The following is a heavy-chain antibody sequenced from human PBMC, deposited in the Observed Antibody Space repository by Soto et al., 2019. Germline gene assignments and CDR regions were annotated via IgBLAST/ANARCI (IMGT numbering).Heavy chain of an antibody. V-gene: IGHV3-23*01. D-gene: IGHD1-1*01. J-gene: IGHJ4*02. CDR3: ARESEH. CDR1: GFTFSSYA. CDR2: ITGSAGGT. Sequence: XGSLRLSCAAAGFTFSSYAMSWVRQAPGKGLEWVSTITGSAGGTYYADSMKGRFTISRDNSKSTLYLQMYSLRVEDTAVYYCARESEHWGQGTLVTVSS.